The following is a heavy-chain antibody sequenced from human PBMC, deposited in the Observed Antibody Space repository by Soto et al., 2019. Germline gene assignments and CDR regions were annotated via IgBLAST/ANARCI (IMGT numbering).Heavy chain of an antibody. D-gene: IGHD3-10*01. J-gene: IGHJ5*02. V-gene: IGHV4-34*01. CDR1: GGSFSGYY. Sequence: SETLSLTCAVYGGSFSGYYWSWIRQPPGKGLEWIGEINHSGSTNYNPSLKSRVTISVDTSKNQFSLKLSSVTAADTAVYYCARKERGFGDENWFDPWGQGTLVTVSS. CDR2: INHSGST. CDR3: ARKERGFGDENWFDP.